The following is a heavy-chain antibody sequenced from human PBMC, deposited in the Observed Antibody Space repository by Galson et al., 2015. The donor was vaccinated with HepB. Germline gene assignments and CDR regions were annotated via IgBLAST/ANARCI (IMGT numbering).Heavy chain of an antibody. CDR2: THYRSKWYH. V-gene: IGHV6-1*01. CDR3: ACTIAAADSYFNY. Sequence: AISGDSVSSNSAAWNWIRQSPSRGLEWLGRTHYRSKWYHEYAPSVKSRLTINPDTSQNQFSLQLNSVTPEDTAVYYCACTIAAADSYFNYWGQGALVTVSS. J-gene: IGHJ4*02. D-gene: IGHD6-13*01. CDR1: GDSVSSNSAA.